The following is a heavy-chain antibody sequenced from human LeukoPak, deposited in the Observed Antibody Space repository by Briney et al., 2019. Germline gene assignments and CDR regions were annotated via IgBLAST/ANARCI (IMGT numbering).Heavy chain of an antibody. J-gene: IGHJ3*02. CDR3: ARAAYGSGSHDAFDI. Sequence: GASVKVSCKASGGTFSSYAISWVRQAPGQGLEWMGRIIPILGIANYAQKFQGRVTITADKSTSTAYMEQSSLRSEDTAVYYCARAAYGSGSHDAFDIRGQGTMVTVSS. CDR2: IIPILGIA. CDR1: GGTFSSYA. V-gene: IGHV1-69*04. D-gene: IGHD3-10*01.